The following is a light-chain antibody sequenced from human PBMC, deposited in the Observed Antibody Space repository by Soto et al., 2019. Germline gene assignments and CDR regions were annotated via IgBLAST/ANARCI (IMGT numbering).Light chain of an antibody. CDR1: NSDVGIYDF. CDR2: EVS. J-gene: IGLJ3*02. Sequence: QSALTQPASVSGTPGQAITISGTGSNSDVGIYDFVSWYQHHPGRAPKLIVSEVSHRPSGVSNRFSGSKSGNTASLTISGLQADDEADYYCSSSTSSNTLVFGGGTNVTV. V-gene: IGLV2-14*01. CDR3: SSSTSSNTLV.